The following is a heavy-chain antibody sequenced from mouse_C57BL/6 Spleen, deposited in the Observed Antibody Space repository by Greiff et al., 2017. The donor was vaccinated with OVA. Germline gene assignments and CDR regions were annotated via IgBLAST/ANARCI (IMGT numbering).Heavy chain of an antibody. D-gene: IGHD1-1*01. CDR2: INPYNGGT. V-gene: IGHV1-19*01. CDR1: GYTFTDYY. J-gene: IGHJ2*01. Sequence: EVQLQQSGPVLVKPGASVKMSCKASGYTFTDYYMNWVKQSHGKSLEWIGVINPYNGGTSYNQKFKGKATLTVDKSSSTAYMELNSLTSEDSAVYYCARDYYGSSSHFDYWGQGTTLTVSS. CDR3: ARDYYGSSSHFDY.